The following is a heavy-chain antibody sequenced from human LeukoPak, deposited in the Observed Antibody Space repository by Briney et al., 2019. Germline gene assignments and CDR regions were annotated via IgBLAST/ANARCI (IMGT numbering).Heavy chain of an antibody. CDR2: INPSGGST. Sequence: GASLTVSSKASGYTFTIYYFHWVRQAPGQGLEWMGIINPSGGSTSYAQRFQGRVTMTRDTSTTTVYMELSSMTSEDTAVFYCARGGGGLDYWGQGTLLTVSS. J-gene: IGHJ4*02. D-gene: IGHD3-16*01. CDR1: GYTFTIYY. V-gene: IGHV1-46*01. CDR3: ARGGGGLDY.